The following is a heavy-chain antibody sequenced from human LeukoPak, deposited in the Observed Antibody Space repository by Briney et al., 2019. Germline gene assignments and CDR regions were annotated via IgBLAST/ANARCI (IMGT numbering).Heavy chain of an antibody. Sequence: GGSLRLFCAASGFTFSSYAMHWVRQAPGKGLEWVAVISYDGSNKYYADSVKGRFTISRDNSKNTLYLQMNSLRAEDTAVYYCARDFYDFWSGYYRGGYYYYGMDVWGQGTTVTVSS. CDR3: ARDFYDFWSGYYRGGYYYYGMDV. CDR1: GFTFSSYA. CDR2: ISYDGSNK. V-gene: IGHV3-30-3*01. D-gene: IGHD3-3*01. J-gene: IGHJ6*02.